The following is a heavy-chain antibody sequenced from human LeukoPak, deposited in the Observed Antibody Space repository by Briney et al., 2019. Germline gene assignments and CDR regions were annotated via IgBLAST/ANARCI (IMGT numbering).Heavy chain of an antibody. CDR2: IEYDGSRE. Sequence: GESLRLSCATSGFIFSKHGMHWVRQAPGKGLEWVAFIEYDGSREYVDSVKGRFTISRDNSKNTLYLQMNSLRAEDTAVYYCAKSPSTGVVVPAVIQLYFDYWGQGTLVTVSS. D-gene: IGHD2-2*01. CDR3: AKSPSTGVVVPAVIQLYFDY. J-gene: IGHJ4*02. CDR1: GFIFSKHG. V-gene: IGHV3-30*02.